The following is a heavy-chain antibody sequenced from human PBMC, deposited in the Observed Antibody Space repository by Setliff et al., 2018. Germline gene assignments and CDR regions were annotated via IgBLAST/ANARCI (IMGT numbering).Heavy chain of an antibody. J-gene: IGHJ4*02. Sequence: GASVTGSCKASAHTFIAYYIHWARQAPGQGLEWMGWINPNSAGTNYAQKFQGRVTMAWDASITTAYLDLSRLTSDDTASYYCAGVDVLTASPFWGLGTRVTVSS. CDR2: INPNSAGT. D-gene: IGHD3-9*01. CDR3: AGVDVLTASPF. V-gene: IGHV1-2*02. CDR1: AHTFIAYY.